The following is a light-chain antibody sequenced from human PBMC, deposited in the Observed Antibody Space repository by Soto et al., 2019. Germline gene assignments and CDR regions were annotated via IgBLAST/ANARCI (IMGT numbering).Light chain of an antibody. J-gene: IGKJ2*01. Sequence: EIVLTQSPGTLSLSPGERATLSCRTSQSISSNFLAWYQQKPGQAPRLILYGTSTRATGIPDRFSGSGSGTDFPLTISRLEPEDFAVYHCQQYGSSPPRYTFGQGTKLEIK. CDR1: QSISSNF. CDR2: GTS. CDR3: QQYGSSPPRYT. V-gene: IGKV3-20*01.